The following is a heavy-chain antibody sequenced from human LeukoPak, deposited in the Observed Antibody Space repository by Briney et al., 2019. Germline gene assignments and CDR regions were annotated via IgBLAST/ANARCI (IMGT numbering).Heavy chain of an antibody. D-gene: IGHD3-10*01. V-gene: IGHV3-33*06. J-gene: IGHJ2*01. Sequence: PGGSLRLSCAASGFTFSSYGMHWVRQAPGKGLEWVAVIWYDGSNKYYADSVKGRFTISSDNSKNTLYLQMNSLRAEDTAVYYCAKDTGYYYGSGNWYFDLWGRGTLVTVSS. CDR1: GFTFSSYG. CDR3: AKDTGYYYGSGNWYFDL. CDR2: IWYDGSNK.